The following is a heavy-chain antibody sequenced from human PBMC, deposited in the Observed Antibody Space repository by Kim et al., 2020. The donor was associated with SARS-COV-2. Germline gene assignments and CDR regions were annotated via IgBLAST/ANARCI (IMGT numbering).Heavy chain of an antibody. V-gene: IGHV3-49*02. CDR3: ATQVRSLYFFDY. Sequence: YAASVKARFTSSRDDSKSAADLQMNSLKTEDSAVYYCATQVRSLYFFDYWGQGTLVTVSS. J-gene: IGHJ4*02. D-gene: IGHD3-10*01.